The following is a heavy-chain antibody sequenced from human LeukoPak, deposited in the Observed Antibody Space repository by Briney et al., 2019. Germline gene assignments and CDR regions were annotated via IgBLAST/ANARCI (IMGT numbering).Heavy chain of an antibody. V-gene: IGHV1-69*05. CDR2: IIPIFGTA. J-gene: IGHJ6*03. CDR3: ARAGDYSKSHYYYYMDV. D-gene: IGHD4-11*01. CDR1: GGTFSSYA. Sequence: GASVKVSCKASGGTFSSYAISWVRQAPGQGLEWMGGIIPIFGTANYAQKFQGRVTITTDESTSTVYMELSSLRSEDTAVYYCARAGDYSKSHYYYYMDVWGKGTTVTVSS.